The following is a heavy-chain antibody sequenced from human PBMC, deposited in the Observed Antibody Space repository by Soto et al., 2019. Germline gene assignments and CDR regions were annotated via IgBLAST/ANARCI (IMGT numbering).Heavy chain of an antibody. CDR3: AKDRVGGTFSTPLGF. D-gene: IGHD1-7*01. V-gene: IGHV3-30*18. CDR1: GFNFVNYG. CDR2: ITYDGSNK. Sequence: QVQLVESGGGVVQPGGSLRLSCQASGFNFVNYGMHWVRQAPGKGLEWVAVITYDGSNKYYADSVKGRFTISRDNSKNTLSLHLNTLKPEDTAVYHCAKDRVGGTFSTPLGFWGQGTLVTVSS. J-gene: IGHJ4*02.